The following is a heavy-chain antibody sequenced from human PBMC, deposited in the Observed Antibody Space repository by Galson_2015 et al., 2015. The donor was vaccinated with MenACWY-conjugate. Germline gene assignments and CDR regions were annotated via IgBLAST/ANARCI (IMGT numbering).Heavy chain of an antibody. D-gene: IGHD2-2*01. J-gene: IGHJ4*02. CDR2: ISGGGTTT. V-gene: IGHV3-23*01. CDR1: GFMFSTYS. Sequence: LRLSCAASGFMFSTYSMSWVRQAPGKGLEWVSAISGGGTTTDYADSVKGRCIISRDSSKNTLYLQMNSLRAEDTAIYYCAKGTAQHCSSTNCYPFDHWGQGTLVTVSS. CDR3: AKGTAQHCSSTNCYPFDH.